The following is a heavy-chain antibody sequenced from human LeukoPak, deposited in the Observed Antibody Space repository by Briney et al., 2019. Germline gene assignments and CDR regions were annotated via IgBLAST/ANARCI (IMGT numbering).Heavy chain of an antibody. V-gene: IGHV3-11*01. Sequence: GGSLRLSCAASGFTFSDYYMSWIRQAPGKGLEWVSYISSSGSTIYYADSVKGRFAISRDNAKNSLYLQMNSLRAEDTAVYYCARAGRSGSGSARGGYYYYYGMDVWGQGTTVTVSS. J-gene: IGHJ6*02. CDR3: ARAGRSGSGSARGGYYYYYGMDV. CDR1: GFTFSDYY. CDR2: ISSSGSTI. D-gene: IGHD3-10*01.